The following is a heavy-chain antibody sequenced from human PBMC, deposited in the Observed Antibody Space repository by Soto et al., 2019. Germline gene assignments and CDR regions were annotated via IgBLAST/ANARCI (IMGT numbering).Heavy chain of an antibody. J-gene: IGHJ6*02. D-gene: IGHD4-17*01. Sequence: QVQLQESGPGLVKPSQTLSLTCTVSGGSISSGGYYWSWIRQHPGKGLEWIGYIYYSGSTYYNPSLKSRVTISVDTSKNQFSLKLSSVTAADTAVYYCARATVTTGYYYYGMDVWGQGTTVTVSS. CDR2: IYYSGST. CDR1: GGSISSGGYY. V-gene: IGHV4-31*03. CDR3: ARATVTTGYYYYGMDV.